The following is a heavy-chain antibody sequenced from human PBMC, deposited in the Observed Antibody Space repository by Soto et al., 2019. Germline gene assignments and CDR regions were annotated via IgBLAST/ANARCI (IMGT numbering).Heavy chain of an antibody. CDR1: GFTFSSYA. D-gene: IGHD3-22*01. J-gene: IGHJ3*02. CDR2: ISSNGGST. Sequence: GGSLRLSCSASGFTFSSYAMHWVRQAPGKGLEYVSVISSNGGSTYHADSVKSRFTISRDNSKNTLYLQMISLRAEDTAVYYFVKVVKGSTLIPYYYDSSGYYYDAFNIWGQGTKVTVSS. V-gene: IGHV3-64D*06. CDR3: VKVVKGSTLIPYYYDSSGYYYDAFNI.